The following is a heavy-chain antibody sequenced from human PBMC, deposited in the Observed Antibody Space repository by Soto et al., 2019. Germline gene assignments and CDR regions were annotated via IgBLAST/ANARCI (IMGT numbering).Heavy chain of an antibody. Sequence: QVHLAESGGGVVQPGESLTLSCEASGFTFDSYAMNWVRQAPGKGLEWVAVISFDGTKTVYADSVKGRFTISRDNSKTTYLQMDSLRVEDTAIYYCVKDGDSVDFSQFSWFDSWGQGTLVTVSS. CDR2: ISFDGTKT. CDR1: GFTFDSYA. J-gene: IGHJ5*01. D-gene: IGHD4-4*01. V-gene: IGHV3-30-3*02. CDR3: VKDGDSVDFSQFSWFDS.